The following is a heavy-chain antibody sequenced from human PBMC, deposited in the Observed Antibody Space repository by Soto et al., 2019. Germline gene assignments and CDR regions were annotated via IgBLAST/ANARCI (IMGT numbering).Heavy chain of an antibody. D-gene: IGHD3-3*01. CDR1: GFTFSSYS. CDR3: ARDRITIPGMPTTGTHMDA. J-gene: IGHJ6*03. CDR2: PSSSSSTI. Sequence: GGSLGLSCAASGFTFSSYSMKWVRQAPWKGLEWVSYPSSSSSTIYYADSVKGRFTISRDNAKNSLYLQTNSLRAEDTAVYYCARDRITIPGMPTTGTHMDAWGKGTTVTAAS. V-gene: IGHV3-48*01.